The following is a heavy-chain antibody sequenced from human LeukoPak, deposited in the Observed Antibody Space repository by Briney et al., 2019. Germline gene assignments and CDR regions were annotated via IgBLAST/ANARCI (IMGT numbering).Heavy chain of an antibody. CDR2: INPNSGGT. V-gene: IGHV1-2*02. CDR1: GYTFTSYG. CDR3: ARDWDWGSFDY. D-gene: IGHD7-27*01. J-gene: IGHJ4*02. Sequence: ASVKVSCKASGYTFTSYGISWVRQAPGQGLEWMGWINPNSGGTNYAQKFQGRVTMTRDTSISTAYMELSRLRSDDTAVYYCARDWDWGSFDYWGQGTLVTVSS.